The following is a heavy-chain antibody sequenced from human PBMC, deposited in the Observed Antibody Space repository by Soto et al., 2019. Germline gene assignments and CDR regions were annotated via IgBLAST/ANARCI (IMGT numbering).Heavy chain of an antibody. CDR3: ARYHNYYYYGVDV. V-gene: IGHV4-61*01. CDR2: IYYSGST. J-gene: IGHJ6*01. Sequence: PSETLSLTCTVSGGSVSSVTYFWIWIRQSPGKGLEWIAYIYYSGSTNYNPSLQRRSTISVDTSKSQVSLTLTYVTAADAAVYYCARYHNYYYYGVDVWGQGNKVT. CDR1: GGSVSSVTYF.